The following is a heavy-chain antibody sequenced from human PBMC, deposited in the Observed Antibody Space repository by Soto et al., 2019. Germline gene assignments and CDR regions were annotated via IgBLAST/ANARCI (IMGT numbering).Heavy chain of an antibody. D-gene: IGHD3-3*01. CDR3: ARHHYDFWSGCFDY. J-gene: IGHJ4*02. Sequence: SETLSLTCTVSGGSISSSSYYWGWIRQPPGKGLEWIGSIYYSGSTYYNPSLKSRVTISVDTSKNQFSLKLSSVTAADTAVYYCARHHYDFWSGCFDYWGQGTLVTVSS. V-gene: IGHV4-39*01. CDR2: IYYSGST. CDR1: GGSISSSSYY.